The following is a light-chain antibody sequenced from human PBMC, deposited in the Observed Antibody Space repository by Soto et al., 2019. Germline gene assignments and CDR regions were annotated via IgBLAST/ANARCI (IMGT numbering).Light chain of an antibody. V-gene: IGKV2-28*01. Sequence: DIVMTQTPLSLPVTPGEPASISCRSSQSLLDSDDGNTYLDWYLQKPGQSPQLLIYLGSNRSSGVPDRFSGSGSGTDFTLKISRVEAEDVGVYYCMQALQRWTFGQGTKVDIK. CDR1: QSLLDSDDGNTY. CDR2: LGS. J-gene: IGKJ1*01. CDR3: MQALQRWT.